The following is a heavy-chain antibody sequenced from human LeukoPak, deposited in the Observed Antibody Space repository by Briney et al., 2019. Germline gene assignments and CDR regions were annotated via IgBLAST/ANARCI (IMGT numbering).Heavy chain of an antibody. CDR3: ARGLVTAPRHRFDP. J-gene: IGHJ5*02. CDR1: GGTFSSYA. Sequence: ASVKVSCKASGGTFSSYAISWVRQAPGQGLEWMGIINPSGGSTSYAQKFQGRVTMTRDMSTSTVYMELSSLRSEDTAVYYCARGLVTAPRHRFDPWGQGTLVTVSS. V-gene: IGHV1-46*01. D-gene: IGHD5-18*01. CDR2: INPSGGST.